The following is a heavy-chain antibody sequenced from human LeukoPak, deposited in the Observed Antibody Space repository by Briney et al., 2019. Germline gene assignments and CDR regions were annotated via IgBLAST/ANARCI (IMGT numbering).Heavy chain of an antibody. V-gene: IGHV3-33*01. CDR3: ARSFAHFDAFDI. D-gene: IGHD2/OR15-2a*01. J-gene: IGHJ3*02. Sequence: GGSLRLSCAASGFTFSSYGMHWVRQAPGKGLEWVAVIWYDGSNKYYVDSVKGRFTISRDNSKNTLYLQMNSLRAEDTAVYYCARSFAHFDAFDIWGQGTMVTVSS. CDR2: IWYDGSNK. CDR1: GFTFSSYG.